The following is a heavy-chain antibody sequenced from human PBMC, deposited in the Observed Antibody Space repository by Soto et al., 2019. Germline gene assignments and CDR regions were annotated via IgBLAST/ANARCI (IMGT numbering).Heavy chain of an antibody. J-gene: IGHJ3*02. CDR2: IKQDGSEK. Sequence: GGSLRLSRAASAFTFSSYWMSWVRQAPGKGLEWVANIKQDGSEKYYVGSVKGRFTISRDNAKNSLYLQMNSLRAEDTAVYYCARDLFEAARRGEYAFDIWGQGTMVTVSS. D-gene: IGHD3-16*01. V-gene: IGHV3-7*03. CDR1: AFTFSSYW. CDR3: ARDLFEAARRGEYAFDI.